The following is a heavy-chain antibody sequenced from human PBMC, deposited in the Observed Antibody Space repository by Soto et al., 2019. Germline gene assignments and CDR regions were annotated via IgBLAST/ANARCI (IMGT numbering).Heavy chain of an antibody. D-gene: IGHD6-19*01. V-gene: IGHV3-9*01. Sequence: LRLSCAASGFTFDDYAIHWVRQAPCKVLDLVSFISWNSGSIGYADSVKGRFTISRDNAKNSLYLQMNSLRAEDTALYYCAKDIRVAIAVAGRGGGTFDYWGQGTLVTVSS. J-gene: IGHJ4*02. CDR1: GFTFDDYA. CDR2: ISWNSGSI. CDR3: AKDIRVAIAVAGRGGGTFDY.